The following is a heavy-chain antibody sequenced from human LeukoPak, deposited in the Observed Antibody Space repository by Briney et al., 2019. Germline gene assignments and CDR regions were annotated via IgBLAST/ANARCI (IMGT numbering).Heavy chain of an antibody. J-gene: IGHJ4*02. D-gene: IGHD5-18*01. CDR2: ISGSGGTI. CDR1: RFTLSNDE. V-gene: IGHV3-48*03. Sequence: GGSLRLSCEASRFTLSNDEMHWVRQAPGKGLEWVSYISGSGGTIYYADSVKGRFTISRDNAKNSLYLQMNSLRDEDTAVYYCARGEYVYGPVVFWGLGTLVTVSS. CDR3: ARGEYVYGPVVF.